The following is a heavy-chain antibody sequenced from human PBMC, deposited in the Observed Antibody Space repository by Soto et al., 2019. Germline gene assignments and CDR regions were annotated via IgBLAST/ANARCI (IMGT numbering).Heavy chain of an antibody. J-gene: IGHJ1*01. D-gene: IGHD2-2*03. CDR2: MNPNSGNT. CDR1: GYTFTCYD. Sequence: GVPVKVCCKAPGYTFTCYDINWGQQATGQGLEWMGWMNPNSGNTGYAQKFQGRVTMTRSTSISTAYMELRSLRSEDTAVYYCARVASGMLDRFFQHWSQGTRVP. CDR3: ARVASGMLDRFFQH. V-gene: IGHV1-8*01.